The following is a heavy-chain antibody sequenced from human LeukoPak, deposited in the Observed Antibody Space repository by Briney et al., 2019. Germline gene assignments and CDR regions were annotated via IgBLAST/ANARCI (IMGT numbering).Heavy chain of an antibody. J-gene: IGHJ4*02. Sequence: GGSLRLSCTASGFTFSNFGMHWVRQAPGKGLEWVAIIWSDGSTKYYVGSVKGRFTISRDSSKSTLYLQMNSLRAEDTAVYYCARDAATSVGMPHYWGQGTLISVSS. D-gene: IGHD2-2*01. CDR3: ARDAATSVGMPHY. V-gene: IGHV3-33*08. CDR1: GFTFSNFG. CDR2: IWSDGSTK.